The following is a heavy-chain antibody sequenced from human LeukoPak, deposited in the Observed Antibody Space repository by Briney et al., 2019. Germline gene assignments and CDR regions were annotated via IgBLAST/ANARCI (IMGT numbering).Heavy chain of an antibody. CDR3: TYGDYPLTY. J-gene: IGHJ4*02. CDR1: GLTVTNNY. CDR2: LYSDGDT. D-gene: IGHD4-17*01. V-gene: IGHV3-66*01. Sequence: PGGSLRLSCAASGLTVTNNYWHWVRQPPGKGPEWISILYSDGDTKYADSVKGRFTFSRDSSRNTLYLQMNGLGAEDTAVYYCTYGDYPLTYWGQGTLVSVSS.